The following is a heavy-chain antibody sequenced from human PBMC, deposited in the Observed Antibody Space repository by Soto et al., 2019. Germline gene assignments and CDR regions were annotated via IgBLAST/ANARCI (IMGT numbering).Heavy chain of an antibody. CDR1: GFTFSSYA. J-gene: IGHJ3*02. CDR2: ISGSGGST. CDR3: ARHRSGEGSAFDI. Sequence: GGSLRLSCAASGFTFSSYAMSWVRQAPGKGLEWVSAISGSGGSTYYADSVKGRYTISRDNSKNTLYLQMNSLRAEDTAVYYCARHRSGEGSAFDIRGQGTMVTVSS. D-gene: IGHD7-27*01. V-gene: IGHV3-23*01.